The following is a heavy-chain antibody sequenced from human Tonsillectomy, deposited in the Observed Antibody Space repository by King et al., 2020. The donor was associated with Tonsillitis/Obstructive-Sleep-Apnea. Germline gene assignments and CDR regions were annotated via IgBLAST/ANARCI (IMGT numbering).Heavy chain of an antibody. CDR3: AKGASTVTTRTKYYYYYMDV. V-gene: IGHV3-23*04. D-gene: IGHD4-11*01. CDR1: GFTFSSYA. CDR2: ISGSGGST. J-gene: IGHJ6*03. Sequence: VQLVESGGDLVQPGGSLRLSCAASGFTFSSYAMSWVRQAPGKGLEWVSAISGSGGSTYYADSVKGRFTISRDNSKNTLYLQMNSLRAEDTAVYYCAKGASTVTTRTKYYYYYMDVWGKGTTVTVSS.